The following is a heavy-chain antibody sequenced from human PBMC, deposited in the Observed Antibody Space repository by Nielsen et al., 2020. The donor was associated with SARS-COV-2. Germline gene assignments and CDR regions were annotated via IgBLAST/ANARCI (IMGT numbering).Heavy chain of an antibody. CDR3: ARSRGEIDY. V-gene: IGHV3-48*01. CDR1: GFTFSSYA. CDR2: ISSGGTI. J-gene: IGHJ4*01. D-gene: IGHD3-16*01. Sequence: GGSLRLSCTASGFTFSSYAMNWVRQAPGKGLEWISYISSGGTIYYADSVKGRFTISRDNAKNSLYLQMSSLRAEDTAVYYCARSRGEIDYWGQGTLVTVSS.